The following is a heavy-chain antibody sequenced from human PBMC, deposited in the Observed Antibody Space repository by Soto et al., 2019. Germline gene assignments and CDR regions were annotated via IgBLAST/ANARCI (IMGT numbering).Heavy chain of an antibody. CDR3: ARGLPYYDILTGYPYYYYYYMDV. D-gene: IGHD3-9*01. Sequence: PSETLCVTCPVAGGSISGYYWSWIRQPPGKGLEWIGYIYYSGSTNYNPSLKSRVTISVDTSKNQFSLKLSSVTAADTAVYYCARGLPYYDILTGYPYYYYYYMDVWGKGTTVTVSS. V-gene: IGHV4-59*01. CDR1: GGSISGYY. J-gene: IGHJ6*03. CDR2: IYYSGST.